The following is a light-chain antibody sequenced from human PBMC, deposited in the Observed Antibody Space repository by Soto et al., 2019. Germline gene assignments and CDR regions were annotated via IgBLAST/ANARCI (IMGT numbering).Light chain of an antibody. V-gene: IGKV3-15*01. Sequence: EIVRTQSPATLSVSPGERATLSCMASQNINNNLAWYQQKPGQGPRLLIYGASSRATGIPARFSGSGSGTGFTLTISSLQSEDFAIYYCQQYNNWPLTFGGGTRVEIK. CDR1: QNINNN. J-gene: IGKJ4*01. CDR3: QQYNNWPLT. CDR2: GAS.